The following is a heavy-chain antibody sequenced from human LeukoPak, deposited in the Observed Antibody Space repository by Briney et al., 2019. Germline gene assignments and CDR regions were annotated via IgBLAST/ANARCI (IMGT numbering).Heavy chain of an antibody. CDR2: IYHSGST. Sequence: SGTLSLTCAVSGGSISSSNWWSWVRQPPGKGLEWIGEIYHSGSTNYNPSLKSRVTISVDKSKNQFSLKLSSVTAADTAVYYCARAPPGNPNWFDPWGQGTLVTVSS. CDR1: GGSISSSNW. V-gene: IGHV4-4*02. CDR3: ARAPPGNPNWFDP. J-gene: IGHJ5*02. D-gene: IGHD1-14*01.